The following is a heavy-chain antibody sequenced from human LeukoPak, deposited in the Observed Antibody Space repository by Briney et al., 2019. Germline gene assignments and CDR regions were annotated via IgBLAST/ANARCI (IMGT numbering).Heavy chain of an antibody. Sequence: GGSLRLSCAASGFTFDDYGMSWVRQAPGKGLEWVSGINWNGGSTGYADSVKGRFTISRDNAKNSLYLQMNSLRAEDTALYHCARAGGDPYPNYYYYGMDVWGQGTTVTVSS. CDR3: ARAGGDPYPNYYYYGMDV. CDR1: GFTFDDYG. CDR2: INWNGGST. V-gene: IGHV3-20*01. J-gene: IGHJ6*02. D-gene: IGHD2-21*02.